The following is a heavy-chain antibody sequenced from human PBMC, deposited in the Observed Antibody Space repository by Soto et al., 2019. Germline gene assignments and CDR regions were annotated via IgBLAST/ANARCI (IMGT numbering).Heavy chain of an antibody. Sequence: SETLSLTCTVSGGSISSGGYYWSWIRQHPGKGLEWIGYIYYSGSTYYNPSLKSRVTISVDTSKNQFSLKLSSVTAADTAVYYCARETHSSSWYYFDYWGQGTLVTVSS. CDR2: IYYSGST. V-gene: IGHV4-31*03. D-gene: IGHD6-13*01. CDR3: ARETHSSSWYYFDY. J-gene: IGHJ4*02. CDR1: GGSISSGGYY.